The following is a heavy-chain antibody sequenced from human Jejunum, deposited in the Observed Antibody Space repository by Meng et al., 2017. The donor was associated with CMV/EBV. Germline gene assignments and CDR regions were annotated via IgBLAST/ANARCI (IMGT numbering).Heavy chain of an antibody. CDR1: ASLSDSY. V-gene: IGHV4-59*01. D-gene: IGHD4-11*01. Sequence: ASLSDSYWSWLRQPPGKGLEWIGYIYNTGSANYTNYNASLKTRITMSLDTSKNQFSLKLSSVTTADTAVYYCARGHYIFNYFDYWGQGTLVTVSS. J-gene: IGHJ4*02. CDR3: ARGHYIFNYFDY. CDR2: IYNTGSANYT.